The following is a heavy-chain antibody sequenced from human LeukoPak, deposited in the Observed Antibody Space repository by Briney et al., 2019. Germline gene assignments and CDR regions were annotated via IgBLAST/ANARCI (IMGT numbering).Heavy chain of an antibody. D-gene: IGHD6-19*01. Sequence: GGSLRLSCAASGFTFSTYAMSWVRQAPGKGLEWVSYISSSGSTIYYADSVKGRFTISRDNAKNSLYLQMNSLRAEDTAVYYCARDRWPVPLDYWGQGTLVTVSS. J-gene: IGHJ4*02. CDR2: ISSSGSTI. CDR1: GFTFSTYA. CDR3: ARDRWPVPLDY. V-gene: IGHV3-11*01.